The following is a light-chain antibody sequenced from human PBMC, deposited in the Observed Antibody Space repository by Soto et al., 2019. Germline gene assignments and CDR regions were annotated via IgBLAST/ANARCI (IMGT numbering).Light chain of an antibody. CDR1: QSVTGNY. V-gene: IGKV3-15*01. CDR2: GAS. J-gene: IGKJ1*01. Sequence: EIVLTQSPGTLSLSPGEGATLSCRASQSVTGNYLAWYQQKPGQAPRLLIYGASNRATGIPARFSGSGSGTEFTLTISSLQSEDFGVYYCQQYNKWWTFGQGTKVDI. CDR3: QQYNKWWT.